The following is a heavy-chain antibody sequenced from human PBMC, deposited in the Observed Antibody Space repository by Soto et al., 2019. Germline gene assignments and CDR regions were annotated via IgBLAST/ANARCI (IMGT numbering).Heavy chain of an antibody. CDR1: GFIFSNYG. V-gene: IGHV3-30*18. J-gene: IGHJ6*02. CDR2: TSYDGGQQ. CDR3: AKELAYCSNSNCYIGGHFYYGLNV. Sequence: GGSLRLSWAASGFIFSNYGMHWVRQAPGKGLEWVALTSYDGGQQFYADSLKGRFTVSRDNSKNTVYLQMNNLTPEDTAVYYCAKELAYCSNSNCYIGGHFYYGLNVWGQGTTVTVSS. D-gene: IGHD2-2*02.